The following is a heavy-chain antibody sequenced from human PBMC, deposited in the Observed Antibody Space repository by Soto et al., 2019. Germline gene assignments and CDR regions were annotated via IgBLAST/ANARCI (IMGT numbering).Heavy chain of an antibody. J-gene: IGHJ4*02. CDR2: ISYDGSNK. D-gene: IGHD1-1*01. V-gene: IGHV3-30*18. CDR1: GFTFSSYG. CDR3: AKDVQDY. Sequence: QVQLVESGGGVVQPGRSLRLSCAASGFTFSSYGMHWVRQAPGKGLEWVAVISYDGSNKYYADSVKGRFTISRDNSKNTLYLQMNSLRAEDTAVYYCAKDVQDYWGQGTLVTVSS.